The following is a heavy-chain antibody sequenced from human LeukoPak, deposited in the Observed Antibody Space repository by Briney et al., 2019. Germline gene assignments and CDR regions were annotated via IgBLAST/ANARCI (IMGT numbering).Heavy chain of an antibody. CDR2: IRSDGINK. D-gene: IGHD2-21*01. Sequence: GGSLRLSCAASGFTFSNYGMHWVRQAPGKGLEWVAFIRSDGINKYHADSVKGRVTISRDNSKNTLYLQMNSLRAEDTAVYYCARGRRLFPLAPYNRPNYFDYWGQGTLVTVSS. CDR3: ARGRRLFPLAPYNRPNYFDY. V-gene: IGHV3-30*02. CDR1: GFTFSNYG. J-gene: IGHJ4*02.